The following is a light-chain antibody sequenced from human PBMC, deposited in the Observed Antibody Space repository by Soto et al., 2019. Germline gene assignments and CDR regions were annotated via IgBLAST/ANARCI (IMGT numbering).Light chain of an antibody. V-gene: IGKV3-11*01. CDR3: QQRSNFLT. CDR1: QSVSSY. CDR2: DAS. J-gene: IGKJ4*01. Sequence: EIVLTQSPATLSLSPGERATLSCRASQSVSSYLAWYQQNPGQAPRLLIYDASNRATGIPARFSGSGSGTDFTLTISXLEPEDFAVYYCQQRSNFLTFGGGTKVDIK.